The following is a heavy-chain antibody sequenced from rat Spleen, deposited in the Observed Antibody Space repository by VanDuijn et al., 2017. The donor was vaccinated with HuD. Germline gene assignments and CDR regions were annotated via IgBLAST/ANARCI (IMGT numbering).Heavy chain of an antibody. V-gene: IGHV5-25*01. CDR1: GFTFSDYN. Sequence: EVQLVESGGGLVQPGRSLKLSCAASGFTFSDYNMAWVRQAPTKGLEWVASISSSGGSTYWRDSVKGRFTISRDNAKSTLYLQMNSLRSEDTATYYCARSGYGYSLFDYWGQGVMVTVSS. J-gene: IGHJ2*01. CDR2: ISSSGGST. D-gene: IGHD4-3*01. CDR3: ARSGYGYSLFDY.